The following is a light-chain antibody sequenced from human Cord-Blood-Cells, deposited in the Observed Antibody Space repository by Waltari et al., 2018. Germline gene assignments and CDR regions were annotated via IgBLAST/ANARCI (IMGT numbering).Light chain of an antibody. CDR3: QSYDSSLSGWV. CDR2: RNS. CDR1: SSNIGAGYD. V-gene: IGLV1-40*01. Sequence: QSVLTQPPSVSGAPGQRVTISCTGSSSNIGAGYDVHWYQQLPGTAPKLLIYRNSNRPSGVPDRFSGSKSGTSASLAIPGLQAEDEADYYCQSYDSSLSGWVFGGGTKLTVL. J-gene: IGLJ3*02.